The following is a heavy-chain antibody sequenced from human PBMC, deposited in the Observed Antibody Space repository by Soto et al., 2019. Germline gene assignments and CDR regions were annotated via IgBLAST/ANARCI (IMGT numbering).Heavy chain of an antibody. CDR2: ISGTGDST. CDR1: GFTFSNYG. Sequence: EVQLLESGGGLIQPGGSLRLSCAASGFTFSNYGMNWVRQAPGKGLEWVSAISGTGDSTFSADSVKGRFTISRDNSKNTLFLQMDSLRAEDTAIYFCAKNFPPSGIWRAYRHKTPLEFRGQGALVTVSS. D-gene: IGHD3-16*02. J-gene: IGHJ4*02. CDR3: AKNFPPSGIWRAYRHKTPLEF. V-gene: IGHV3-23*01.